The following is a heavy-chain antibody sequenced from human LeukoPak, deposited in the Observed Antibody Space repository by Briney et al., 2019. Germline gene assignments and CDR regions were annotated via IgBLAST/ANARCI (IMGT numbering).Heavy chain of an antibody. Sequence: SETLSLTCTVSGGSISSYYWSWIRQPAGKGLEWIGRIYASGSTNYNPSLKSRVTMSVDTSKNQFSLNLSSVTAADTAVYYCARHVLRYFDWLLLWDYWGQGTLVTVSS. D-gene: IGHD3-9*01. V-gene: IGHV4-4*07. CDR2: IYASGST. J-gene: IGHJ4*02. CDR3: ARHVLRYFDWLLLWDY. CDR1: GGSISSYY.